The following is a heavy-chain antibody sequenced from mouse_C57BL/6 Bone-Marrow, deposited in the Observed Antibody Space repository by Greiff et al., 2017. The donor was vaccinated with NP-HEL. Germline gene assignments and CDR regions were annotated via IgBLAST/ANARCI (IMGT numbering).Heavy chain of an antibody. Sequence: EVQLQQSGAELVRPGASVKLSCTASGFNIKDDYMHWVKQRPEQGLEWIGWIDPENGDTEYASKFQGKATITADTSSNTAYLQLSSLTSEDTAVYYCTMVGQLAWFAYWSQGTLVTVSA. CDR3: TMVGQLAWFAY. D-gene: IGHD3-2*01. V-gene: IGHV14-4*01. CDR1: GFNIKDDY. J-gene: IGHJ3*01. CDR2: IDPENGDT.